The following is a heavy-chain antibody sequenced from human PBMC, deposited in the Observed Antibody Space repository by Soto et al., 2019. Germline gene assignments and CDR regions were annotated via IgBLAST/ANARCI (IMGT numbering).Heavy chain of an antibody. CDR1: GFTFSSYT. J-gene: IGHJ6*01. CDR3: ARDPPHDKTQLEYGMDV. Sequence: EVQLLESGGGLGQGGGSLRLSCAASGFTFSSYTMNWVRQAPGKGLVWVSLISARGGSTYYADSVKGRFTISRDNSKNTLYLQMHSLRAEDTGVYYCARDPPHDKTQLEYGMDVWGQGTAVTVSS. CDR2: ISARGGST. V-gene: IGHV3-23*01. D-gene: IGHD2-2*01.